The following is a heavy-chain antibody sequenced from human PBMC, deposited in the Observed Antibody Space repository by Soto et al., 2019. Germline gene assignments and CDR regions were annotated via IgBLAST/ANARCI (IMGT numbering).Heavy chain of an antibody. V-gene: IGHV3-11*01. J-gene: IGHJ6*02. Sequence: QRLSCAASGFTFSDYYMNWIRQAPGKGLEWVSYISSGDNTKYYADSVKGPFTISRDDAKHSLYLQMNNLRAEDTAVYYCAREAHPTASYYYYGLDVRRQGTTVTVSS. CDR3: AREAHPTASYYYYGLDV. D-gene: IGHD5-18*01. CDR2: ISSGDNTK. CDR1: GFTFSDYY.